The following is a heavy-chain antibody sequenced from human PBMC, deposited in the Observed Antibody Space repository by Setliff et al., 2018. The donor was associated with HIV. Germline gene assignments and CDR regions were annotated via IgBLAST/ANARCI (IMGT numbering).Heavy chain of an antibody. D-gene: IGHD3-22*01. CDR3: ARCYYDSSGPTDAFDI. J-gene: IGHJ3*02. CDR1: GYTFTNYY. Sequence: ASVMVSCKASGYTFTNYYIHWVRQAPGQGLEWMGLINPSGGKTSYAKKFQGRLTMTRDTSRSTVYMELSSLGSEDTAMYYCARCYYDSSGPTDAFDIWGQGTVVTVSS. CDR2: INPSGGKT. V-gene: IGHV1-46*01.